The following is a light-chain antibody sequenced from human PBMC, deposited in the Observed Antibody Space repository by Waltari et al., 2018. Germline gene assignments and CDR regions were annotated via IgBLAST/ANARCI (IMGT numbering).Light chain of an antibody. CDR1: SRDVGDYYW. CDR2: DVS. V-gene: IGLV2-14*03. J-gene: IGLJ1*01. CDR3: TSYTSRHSLV. Sequence: QSALTQPASVSGSPGQSITIPCTGTSRDVGDYYWVPWYQQHPGKAPKVVIFDVSYRPSGVSNRFSGSKSGNTASLTISGLQAEDEADYYCTSYTSRHSLVFGTGTKVTVL.